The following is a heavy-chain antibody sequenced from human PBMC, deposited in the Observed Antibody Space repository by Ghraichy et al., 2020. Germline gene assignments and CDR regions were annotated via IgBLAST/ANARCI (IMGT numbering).Heavy chain of an antibody. D-gene: IGHD3-16*01. Sequence: GSLRLSCAASGFMYISYWMSWVRQAPGKGLEWVANIKQDGSEKYYVDSVKGRFTISRDNAKNSLYLQMNSLRAEDTAVYYCARILQGVFFDYWGQATLVTVSS. J-gene: IGHJ4*02. CDR3: ARILQGVFFDY. CDR2: IKQDGSEK. V-gene: IGHV3-7*01. CDR1: GFMYISYW.